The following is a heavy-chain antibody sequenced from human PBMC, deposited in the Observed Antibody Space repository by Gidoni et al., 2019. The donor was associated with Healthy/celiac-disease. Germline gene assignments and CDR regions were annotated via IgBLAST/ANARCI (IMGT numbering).Heavy chain of an antibody. CDR2: IYTSGST. D-gene: IGHD1-26*01. Sequence: QVQLQESGPGLVKPSQPLSLTCTVSGGSISSGSYYWSWIRQPAGKGLEWIGRIYTSGSTNYNPSLKSRVTISVDTSKNQFSLKLSSVTAADTAVYYCAWSSPGYGMDVWGQGTTVTVSS. V-gene: IGHV4-61*02. J-gene: IGHJ6*02. CDR1: GGSISSGSYY. CDR3: AWSSPGYGMDV.